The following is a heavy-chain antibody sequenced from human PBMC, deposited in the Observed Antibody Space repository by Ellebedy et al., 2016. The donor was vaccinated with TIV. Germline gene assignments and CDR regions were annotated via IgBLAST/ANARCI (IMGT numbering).Heavy chain of an antibody. V-gene: IGHV3-23*01. CDR2: IGFRSEYK. CDR3: AVWPRTDV. CDR1: GFSFSTYA. Sequence: GESLKISCAASGFSFSTYAMAWVRQAPGKGLEWLSAIGFRSEYKFYTDSVKGRFSISRDNSKNTLWLQMYSLRSDDTAVYYCAVWPRTDVWGQGTTVTVSS. J-gene: IGHJ6*02.